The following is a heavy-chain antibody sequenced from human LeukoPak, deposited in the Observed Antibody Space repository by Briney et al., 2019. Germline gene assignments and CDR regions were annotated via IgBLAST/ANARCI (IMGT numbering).Heavy chain of an antibody. CDR3: VGDGYTHQAFDI. V-gene: IGHV4-38-2*02. D-gene: IGHD5-24*01. Sequence: SETLSLTCTVSGYSISSGYYWGWIRQPPGKGLEWIGSGSTYYNPSLKSRVTISVDTSKNQFSLKLSSVTAADTAVYYCVGDGYTHQAFDIWGQGTMVTVSS. J-gene: IGHJ3*02. CDR2: SGST. CDR1: GYSISSGYY.